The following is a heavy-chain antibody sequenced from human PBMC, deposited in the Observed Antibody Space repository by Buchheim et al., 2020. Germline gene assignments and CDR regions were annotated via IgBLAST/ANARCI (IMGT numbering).Heavy chain of an antibody. J-gene: IGHJ2*01. CDR3: ARAMRYCSSTSCHYWYFDL. D-gene: IGHD2-2*01. Sequence: QVQLVESGGGVVQPERSLRLSCAASGFTFRDYGMHWVRQAPGKGLEWVAVMTHDGTDKYYADSVKGRFTISRDNSKNTLYLQMNSLRAEDTAVYYCARAMRYCSSTSCHYWYFDLWGRGTL. CDR2: MTHDGTDK. V-gene: IGHV3-30*03. CDR1: GFTFRDYG.